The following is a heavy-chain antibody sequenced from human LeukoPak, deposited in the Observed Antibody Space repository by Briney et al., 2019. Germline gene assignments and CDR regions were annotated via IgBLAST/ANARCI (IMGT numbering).Heavy chain of an antibody. CDR3: ARDLTARFWSGYYDY. J-gene: IGHJ4*02. Sequence: SVKVSCKASRGTFSSYAISWVRQAPGQGLEWMGGIIPIFGTANYAQKFQGRVTITADKSTSTAYMELSSLRSEDTAVYYCARDLTARFWSGYYDYWGQGTLVTVSS. CDR2: IIPIFGTA. D-gene: IGHD3-3*01. V-gene: IGHV1-69*06. CDR1: RGTFSSYA.